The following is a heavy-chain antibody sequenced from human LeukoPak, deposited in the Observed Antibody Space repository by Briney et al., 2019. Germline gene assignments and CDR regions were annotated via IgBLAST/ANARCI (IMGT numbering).Heavy chain of an antibody. CDR3: ATEKSDVAVVVDATLSSYYLDH. Sequence: PSETLSLTCTVSGYSISSGYYWGWIRQPPGKGLEWIGRIYTSGSTNYNPSLKSRVTISVDTSKNQFSLKLSSVTAADTAVYYCATEKSDVAVVVDATLSSYYLDHRGQGTLVTVSS. CDR1: GYSISSGYY. D-gene: IGHD2-15*01. V-gene: IGHV4-38-2*02. J-gene: IGHJ4*02. CDR2: IYTSGST.